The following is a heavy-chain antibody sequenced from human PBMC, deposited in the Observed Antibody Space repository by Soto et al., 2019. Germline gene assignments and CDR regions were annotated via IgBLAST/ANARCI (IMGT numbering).Heavy chain of an antibody. CDR2: INPSGGSA. CDR3: ARAHPLGGGPKRAFEY. CDR1: GYTFTDYY. J-gene: IGHJ4*02. V-gene: IGHV1-46*01. D-gene: IGHD3-16*01. Sequence: QVQLVQSGAEVKKPGASVKVSCKASGYTFTDYYIHWVRQAPGQGLEWMGLINPSGGSASYAQKFRGRVTMTRDTSTSTVYMELSSLRSEDTAVYYCARAHPLGGGPKRAFEYWGQGTLVTVSS.